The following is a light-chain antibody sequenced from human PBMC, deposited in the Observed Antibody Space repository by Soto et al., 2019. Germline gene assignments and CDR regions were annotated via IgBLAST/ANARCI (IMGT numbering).Light chain of an antibody. Sequence: DIQMTQSPSTLSASVGDRVTITCRASQSISSWLAWYQQKPGKAPKLLIYDASSLESGVPSRFSGSGSGTEFTLTISSLQPDDFATYCCQQYNSYSGFGQGTKVEIK. CDR1: QSISSW. J-gene: IGKJ1*01. CDR2: DAS. CDR3: QQYNSYSG. V-gene: IGKV1-5*01.